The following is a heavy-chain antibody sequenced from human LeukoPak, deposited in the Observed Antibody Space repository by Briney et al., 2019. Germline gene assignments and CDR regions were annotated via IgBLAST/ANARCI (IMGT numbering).Heavy chain of an antibody. CDR1: GYTFTSYG. J-gene: IGHJ5*02. CDR3: ARVFTTLDGVDAFDT. CDR2: ISAYNGNT. V-gene: IGHV1-18*01. D-gene: IGHD2-21*01. Sequence: GASVKVSCKASGYTFTSYGISWVRQAPGQGLEWMGWISAYNGNTNYAQKLQGRVTMTTDTSTSTAYMELRSLRSDDTAVYYCARVFTTLDGVDAFDTWGQGTLVTVSS.